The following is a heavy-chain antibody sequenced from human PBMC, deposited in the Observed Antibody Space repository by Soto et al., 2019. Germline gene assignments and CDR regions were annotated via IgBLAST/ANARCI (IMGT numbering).Heavy chain of an antibody. CDR3: ARAQEGKYDFWSGYYYYYGMDV. D-gene: IGHD3-3*01. V-gene: IGHV3-53*01. CDR2: IYSGGST. CDR1: GFTVSSNY. J-gene: IGHJ6*02. Sequence: GGSLRLSCAASGFTVSSNYMSWVRQAPGKGLEWVSVIYSGGSTYYADSVKGRFTISRDNSKNTLYLQMNSLRAEDTAVYYCARAQEGKYDFWSGYYYYYGMDVWGQGTTVTVSS.